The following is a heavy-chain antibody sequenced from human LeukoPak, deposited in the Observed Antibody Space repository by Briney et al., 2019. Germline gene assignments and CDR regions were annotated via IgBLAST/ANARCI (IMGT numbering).Heavy chain of an antibody. CDR1: GFTFSSYE. CDR2: ISSSGSTI. V-gene: IGHV3-48*03. CDR3: AKDSPSRTATTEVPVDY. J-gene: IGHJ4*02. Sequence: GGSLRLSCAASGFTFSSYEMNWVRQAPGKGLEWVSYISSSGSTIYYADSVKGRFTISRDNSKNTLYLQMSSLRAEDTAVYYCAKDSPSRTATTEVPVDYWGQGTLVTVSS. D-gene: IGHD1/OR15-1a*01.